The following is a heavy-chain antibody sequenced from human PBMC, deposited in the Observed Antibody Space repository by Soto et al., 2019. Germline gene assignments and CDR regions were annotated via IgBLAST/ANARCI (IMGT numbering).Heavy chain of an antibody. J-gene: IGHJ5*02. CDR3: ARGAGSSWYFWFDP. V-gene: IGHV4-61*01. Sequence: ETLSLTCTVSGGSVSSGSYYWSWIRQPPGKGLEWIGYIYYSGSTNYNPSLKSRVTISVDTSKNQFSLKLSSVTAADTAVYYCARGAGSSWYFWFDPWGQGTLVTVSS. D-gene: IGHD6-13*01. CDR2: IYYSGST. CDR1: GGSVSSGSYY.